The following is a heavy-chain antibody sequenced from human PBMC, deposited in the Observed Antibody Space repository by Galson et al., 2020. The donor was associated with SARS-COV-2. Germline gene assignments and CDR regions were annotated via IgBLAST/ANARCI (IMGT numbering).Heavy chain of an antibody. D-gene: IGHD5-18*01. J-gene: IGHJ4*02. Sequence: GESLKISCAASGFTFSSYAMSWVRQAPGKGLEWVSAISGSGGSTYYADSVKGRFTISRDNSKNTLYLQMNSLRAEDTAVYYCAKSIERGYSYGYFDYWGQGTLVTVSS. CDR2: ISGSGGST. V-gene: IGHV3-23*01. CDR3: AKSIERGYSYGYFDY. CDR1: GFTFSSYA.